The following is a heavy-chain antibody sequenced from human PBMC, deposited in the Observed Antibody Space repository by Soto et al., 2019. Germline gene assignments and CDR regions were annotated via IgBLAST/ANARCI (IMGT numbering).Heavy chain of an antibody. V-gene: IGHV3-30*04. CDR3: AKDLVGGVRYYYGMDV. D-gene: IGHD1-26*01. J-gene: IGHJ6*02. Sequence: QVQLMESGGGVVQPGRSLRLSCEASGFPFSTYSMHWVRQTPGKGLEWVALISYDGSQKYYADSVKGRFTISRDNSKNTLYLQMNSLRGEDKAVYYCAKDLVGGVRYYYGMDVWGQGTTVTVSS. CDR1: GFPFSTYS. CDR2: ISYDGSQK.